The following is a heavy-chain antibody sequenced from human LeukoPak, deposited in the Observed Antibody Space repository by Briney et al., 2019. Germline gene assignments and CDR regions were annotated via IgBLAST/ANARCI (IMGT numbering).Heavy chain of an antibody. D-gene: IGHD3-9*01. V-gene: IGHV3-30*02. CDR3: ARGDILTGSRDFDY. Sequence: GGSLRLSCAASGFTFSSYGMHWVRQAPGKGLEWVAFIRYDGSNKYYADSVKGRFTISRDNSKNTLYLQMNSLRAEDTAVYYCARGDILTGSRDFDYWGQGTLVTVSS. J-gene: IGHJ4*02. CDR1: GFTFSSYG. CDR2: IRYDGSNK.